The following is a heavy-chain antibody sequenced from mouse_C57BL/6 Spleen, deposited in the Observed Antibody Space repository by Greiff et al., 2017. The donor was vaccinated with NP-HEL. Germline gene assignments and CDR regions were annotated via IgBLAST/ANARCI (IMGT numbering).Heavy chain of an antibody. Sequence: QVQLQQPGAELVRPGSSVKLSCKASGYTFTSYWMHGVKRRPIQGLEWIGNIDPSDSETHYNKKFKDKATLTVDKSSSTAYMQLSSLTSEDSAVYYCARREGYDGYPMDYWGQGTSVTVSS. CDR1: GYTFTSYW. CDR3: ARREGYDGYPMDY. J-gene: IGHJ4*01. CDR2: IDPSDSET. D-gene: IGHD2-3*01. V-gene: IGHV1-52*01.